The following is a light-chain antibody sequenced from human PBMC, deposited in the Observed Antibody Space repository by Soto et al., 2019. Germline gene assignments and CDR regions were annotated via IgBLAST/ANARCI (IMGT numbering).Light chain of an antibody. CDR1: QSVSSSY. V-gene: IGKV3-20*01. CDR3: QEQGSSPLA. J-gene: IGKJ4*01. Sequence: EIVLTQSPCTLSLSPGERATLSCRASQSVSSSYLSWYHQTPGQAPRLLIDDVASRATGIPHSFSGMGSGTDFTLIISRTETEDFAVYYCQEQGSSPLAFGGGTKVEI. CDR2: DVA.